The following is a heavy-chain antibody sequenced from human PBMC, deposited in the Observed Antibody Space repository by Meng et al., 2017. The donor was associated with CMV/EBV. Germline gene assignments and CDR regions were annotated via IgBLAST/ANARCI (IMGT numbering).Heavy chain of an antibody. V-gene: IGHV3-21*01. J-gene: IGHJ6*02. D-gene: IGHD3-3*01. Sequence: GESLKISCAASGFTFNTYSMNWVRQAPGKGLEWVSSISSSSNFIYYADSVKGRFTISRDNAKNSLYLQVNSLRAGDTAVYYCAREEGYDFWSGYYFGGEYYGMDVWGQGTTVTVSS. CDR3: AREEGYDFWSGYYFGGEYYGMDV. CDR2: ISSSSNFI. CDR1: GFTFNTYS.